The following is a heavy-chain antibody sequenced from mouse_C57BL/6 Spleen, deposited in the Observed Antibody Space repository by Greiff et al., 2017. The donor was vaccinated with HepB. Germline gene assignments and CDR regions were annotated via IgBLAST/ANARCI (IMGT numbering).Heavy chain of an antibody. CDR2: ISSGGSYT. V-gene: IGHV5-6*01. J-gene: IGHJ4*01. Sequence: EVQRVESGGDLVKPGGSLKLSCAASGFTFSSYGMSWVRQTPDKRLEWVATISSGGSYTYYPDSVKGRFTISRDNAKNTLYLQMSSLKSEDTAMYYCARDVYYAMDYWGQGTSVTVSS. CDR1: GFTFSSYG. CDR3: ARDVYYAMDY.